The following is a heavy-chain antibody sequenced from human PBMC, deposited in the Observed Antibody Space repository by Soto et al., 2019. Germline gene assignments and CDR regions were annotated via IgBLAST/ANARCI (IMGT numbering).Heavy chain of an antibody. CDR3: ARSLLGDYYDSDGLDN. J-gene: IGHJ4*02. CDR1: GYTFTSYG. CDR2: ISAYNGNT. D-gene: IGHD3-22*01. V-gene: IGHV1-18*01. Sequence: ASVKVSCKASGYTFTSYGISWVRQAPGQGLEWMGWISAYNGNTNYAQKLQGRVTMTTDTSTSTAYMELSSLRSEDTAVYYCARSLLGDYYDSDGLDNWGQGTLVTVSS.